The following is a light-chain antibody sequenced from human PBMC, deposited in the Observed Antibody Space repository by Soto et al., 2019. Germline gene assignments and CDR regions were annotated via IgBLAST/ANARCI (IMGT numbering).Light chain of an antibody. Sequence: EIVLTQSPGTLSLSPGERVTLSCRASQSVSSSYLAWYQQKPGQAPRLLIYGASSRATGIPDRFSGSGSGTDFTLTISRLEPEDFAVYYCQQYGYLITFGQGTRLENK. CDR3: QQYGYLIT. V-gene: IGKV3-20*01. J-gene: IGKJ5*01. CDR1: QSVSSSY. CDR2: GAS.